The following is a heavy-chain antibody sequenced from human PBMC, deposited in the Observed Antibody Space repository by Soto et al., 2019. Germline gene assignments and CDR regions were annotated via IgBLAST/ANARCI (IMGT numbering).Heavy chain of an antibody. CDR1: GVTFSNAW. J-gene: IGHJ5*02. CDR3: TTLMYYDFWSGEYNWFDP. CDR2: IKSKTDGGTT. D-gene: IGHD3-3*01. V-gene: IGHV3-15*07. Sequence: GGSLRLSCAASGVTFSNAWMNWVRQAPGKGLEWVGRIKSKTDGGTTDYAAPVKGRFTISRDDSKNTLYLQMNSLKTEDTAVYYCTTLMYYDFWSGEYNWFDPWGQGTLVTVSS.